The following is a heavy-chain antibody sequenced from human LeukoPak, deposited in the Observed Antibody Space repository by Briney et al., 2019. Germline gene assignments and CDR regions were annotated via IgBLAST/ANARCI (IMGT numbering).Heavy chain of an antibody. V-gene: IGHV4-38-2*02. CDR3: ARHGSRNNSVGY. CDR1: GYSISSGYY. Sequence: SETLSLTCTVSGYSISSGYYWGWIRQPPGKGLEWIGSIYHSGSTYYNPSLKSRVTISVDTSKNQFSLKLSSVTAADTAVYYCARHGSRNNSVGYWGQGTLVTVSS. CDR2: IYHSGST. D-gene: IGHD6-25*01. J-gene: IGHJ4*02.